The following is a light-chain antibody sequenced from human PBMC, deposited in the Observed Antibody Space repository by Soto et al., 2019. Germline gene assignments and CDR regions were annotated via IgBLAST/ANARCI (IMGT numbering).Light chain of an antibody. Sequence: QSVLTQPASVSGSPGQSITISCTGTSSDVGGYNYVSWYQQEPGKAPKLMIYEVSNRPSGVSDRFSGSKSGNTASLTISGLQAEDEAHYYCSSYTSSNTLVFGTGTKVTVL. CDR1: SSDVGGYNY. J-gene: IGLJ1*01. CDR3: SSYTSSNTLV. V-gene: IGLV2-14*01. CDR2: EVS.